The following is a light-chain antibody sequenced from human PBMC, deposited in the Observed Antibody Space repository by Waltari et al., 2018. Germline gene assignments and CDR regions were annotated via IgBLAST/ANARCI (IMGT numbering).Light chain of an antibody. J-gene: IGLJ2*01. CDR1: SSNIGSNT. CDR3: AACDDSLHGVV. Sequence: QSVLTQPPSASGTPGQRVTISCSGSSSNIGSNTVNWYQQRPGTAPKLLIYTNNSRPSGVPDRFSGSKSGTSASLAISGLQAEDETAYYCAACDDSLHGVVFGGGTKLTVL. V-gene: IGLV1-44*01. CDR2: TNN.